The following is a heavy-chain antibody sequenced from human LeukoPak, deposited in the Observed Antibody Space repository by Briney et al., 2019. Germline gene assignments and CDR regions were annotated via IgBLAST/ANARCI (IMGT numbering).Heavy chain of an antibody. Sequence: SVTVSCKASGYTFTGYYMHWVRQAPGQGLEWMGGIIPIFGTANYAQKFQGRVTITADESTSTAYMELSSLRSEDTAVYYCARGRVNKRYSGSYYDYWGQGTLVTVSS. V-gene: IGHV1-69*13. D-gene: IGHD1-26*01. CDR3: ARGRVNKRYSGSYYDY. CDR1: GYTFTGYY. CDR2: IIPIFGTA. J-gene: IGHJ4*02.